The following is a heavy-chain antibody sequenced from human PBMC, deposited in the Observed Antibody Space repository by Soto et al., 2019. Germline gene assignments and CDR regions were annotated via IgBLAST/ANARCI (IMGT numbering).Heavy chain of an antibody. CDR1: GFTFSSYG. Sequence: QVQLEESGGGVVQPGRSLRLSCAASGFTFSSYGMHWVRQAPGKGLEWVAVIWYDGSNKYYADSVKGRFTISRDNSKNTLYLQMNSLRAEDTAVYYCARVPTVTPVFFDYWGQGTLVTVSS. V-gene: IGHV3-33*01. CDR2: IWYDGSNK. CDR3: ARVPTVTPVFFDY. J-gene: IGHJ4*02. D-gene: IGHD4-17*01.